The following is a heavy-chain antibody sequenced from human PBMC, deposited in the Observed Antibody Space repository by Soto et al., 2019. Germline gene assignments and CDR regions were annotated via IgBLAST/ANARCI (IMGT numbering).Heavy chain of an antibody. Sequence: GGSLRLSCAASGFTFSSYWMSWVRQAPGKGLEWVANIKQDGSEKYYVDSVKGRFTISRDNAKNSLYLQMNSLRAEDTAVYYCARDSPSKTRAFDIWGQGTMVTVSS. D-gene: IGHD4-17*01. CDR1: GFTFSSYW. V-gene: IGHV3-7*01. CDR3: ARDSPSKTRAFDI. CDR2: IKQDGSEK. J-gene: IGHJ3*02.